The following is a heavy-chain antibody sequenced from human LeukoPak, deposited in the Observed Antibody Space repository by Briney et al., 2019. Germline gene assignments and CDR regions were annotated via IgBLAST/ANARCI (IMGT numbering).Heavy chain of an antibody. Sequence: ASVKVSCKASGYTFTGYYMHWVRQAPGQGLEWMGWINPNSGGTNYAQKFQGWVTMTRDTSISTAYMELSRLRSDDTAVYYCARSFGGVILGAFDIWGQGTMVTVSS. D-gene: IGHD3-16*01. CDR3: ARSFGGVILGAFDI. CDR1: GYTFTGYY. J-gene: IGHJ3*02. V-gene: IGHV1-2*04. CDR2: INPNSGGT.